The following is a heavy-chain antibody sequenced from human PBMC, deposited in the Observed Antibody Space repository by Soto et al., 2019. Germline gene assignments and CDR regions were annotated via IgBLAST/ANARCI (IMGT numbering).Heavy chain of an antibody. CDR3: ARVFDAFDI. V-gene: IGHV3-53*01. Sequence: EVQLVESGGGLIQPGGSLRLSCAASGFIVSTKYMTWVRQAPGKGLECVSVIYTGGSTYYADSVKGRLTISRDNSKNTLYLQMNSLRAEDMAVYYCARVFDAFDIWGQGTMVTVSS. CDR1: GFIVSTKY. CDR2: IYTGGST. J-gene: IGHJ3*02.